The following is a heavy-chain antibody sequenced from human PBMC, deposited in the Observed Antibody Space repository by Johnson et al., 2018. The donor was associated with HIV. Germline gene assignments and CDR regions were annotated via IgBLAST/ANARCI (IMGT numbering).Heavy chain of an antibody. CDR3: ERDRWATYYYDSSGHGGVFDI. J-gene: IGHJ3*02. CDR2: INWNGRST. Sequence: VQLVESGGGVVQPGGSLRLSCAASGFTVSGNYMSWVRQAPGKGLEWVSGINWNGRSTGYADSVKGRFTISRDNAKNSLYLQINSLRAEDTAVYYCERDRWATYYYDSSGHGGVFDIWGQGTVVTVSS. V-gene: IGHV3-20*04. D-gene: IGHD3-22*01. CDR1: GFTVSGNY.